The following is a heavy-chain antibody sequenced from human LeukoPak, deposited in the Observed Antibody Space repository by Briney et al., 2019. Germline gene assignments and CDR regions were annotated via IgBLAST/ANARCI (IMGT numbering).Heavy chain of an antibody. CDR2: ISAYNGNT. J-gene: IGHJ5*02. D-gene: IGHD3-9*01. V-gene: IGHV1-18*01. Sequence: ASAKVSCNASGYTFTSYGISWVRQAPGQGLEWMGWISAYNGNTNYAQKLQGKVTMTTEKSTSTAYMELRSLRSDDTAVYYCARGGFDWLYDWFDPWGQGTLLTV. CDR1: GYTFTSYG. CDR3: ARGGFDWLYDWFDP.